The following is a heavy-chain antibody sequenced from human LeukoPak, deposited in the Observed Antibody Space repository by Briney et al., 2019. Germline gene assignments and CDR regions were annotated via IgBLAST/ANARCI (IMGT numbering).Heavy chain of an antibody. CDR2: IYYSGST. J-gene: IGHJ6*02. CDR1: GGSISSYY. Sequence: SETLSLTCTVSGGSISSYYWSWLRQPPGKGLEWIGYIYYSGSTNYNPSLKSRVTISVDTSKNQFSLKLSSLTAADTAVYYCARNVGYYYGMDVWGQGTTVTVSS. V-gene: IGHV4-59*01. D-gene: IGHD3-16*01. CDR3: ARNVGYYYGMDV.